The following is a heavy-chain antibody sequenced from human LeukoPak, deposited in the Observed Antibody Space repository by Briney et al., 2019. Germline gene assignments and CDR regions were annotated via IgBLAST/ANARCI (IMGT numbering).Heavy chain of an antibody. CDR2: INPSGGST. J-gene: IGHJ4*02. D-gene: IGHD3-22*01. CDR1: GYTFTSYY. CDR3: ARDVSGDSSFDY. V-gene: IGHV1-46*01. Sequence: GASVKVSCKASGYTFTSYYMHCVRQAPGHGLEWMGRINPSGGSTSYAQKFQGRVTMTRDTSTSTVYMELSSLRSEDTAVYYCARDVSGDSSFDYWGQGTLVTVSS.